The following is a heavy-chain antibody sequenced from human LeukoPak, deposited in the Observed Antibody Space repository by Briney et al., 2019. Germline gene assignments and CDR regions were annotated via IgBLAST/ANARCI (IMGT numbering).Heavy chain of an antibody. V-gene: IGHV3-30*18. CDR3: AKAGSWYGRAIDY. J-gene: IGHJ4*02. D-gene: IGHD6-13*01. CDR2: ISYDGSNR. CDR1: GFTFSSYG. Sequence: GGSLRLSCAASGFTFSSYGMHWVRQAPGKGLEWVAVISYDGSNRYYADSVKGRFTISRDNSKNTLYLQMNSLRAEDTAVYYCAKAGSWYGRAIDYWGQGTLVTVSS.